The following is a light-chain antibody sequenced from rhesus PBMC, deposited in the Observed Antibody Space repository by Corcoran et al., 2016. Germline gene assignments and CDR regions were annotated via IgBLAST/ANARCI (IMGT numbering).Light chain of an antibody. CDR3: QRRNSYPLT. CDR2: GAS. V-gene: IGKV1-38*01. Sequence: DIQLTQSPSSLSASIGDRGTITCRASQDISRYLAWFQQKPGKAPKLLIYGASHLQSGVPSRFRGCGSGTDFTLPFSSLQPDAFAVYYCQRRNSYPLTFGGGTKVELK. J-gene: IGKJ4*01. CDR1: QDISRY.